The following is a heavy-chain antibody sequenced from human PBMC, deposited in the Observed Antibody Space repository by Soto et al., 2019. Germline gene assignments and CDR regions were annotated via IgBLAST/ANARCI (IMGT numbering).Heavy chain of an antibody. CDR1: GSTFSSYC. CDR3: ARDITIFGVATHYYGMDV. V-gene: IGHV3-48*02. J-gene: IGHJ6*02. D-gene: IGHD3-3*01. CDR2: ISDSSSNI. Sequence: GSLRLSCAASGSTFSSYCMNWVRQAPGKGLEWVSYISDSSSNIYYADSVKGRFTISRDNAENSLSLQMNSLRDEDTAVYYCARDITIFGVATHYYGMDVWGQGTTVTVSS.